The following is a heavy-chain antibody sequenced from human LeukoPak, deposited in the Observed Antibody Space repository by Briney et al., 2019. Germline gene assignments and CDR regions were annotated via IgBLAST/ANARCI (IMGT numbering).Heavy chain of an antibody. Sequence: GGSLRLSCAASGSTFDDYGMSWVRQAPGKGLEWVSGINWNGGSTGYADSVKGRFTISRDNAKNSLYLQMNSLRAEDTALYYCARVGTANYYYYMDVWGKGTTVTVSS. CDR1: GSTFDDYG. J-gene: IGHJ6*03. D-gene: IGHD5-18*01. CDR2: INWNGGST. V-gene: IGHV3-20*04. CDR3: ARVGTANYYYYMDV.